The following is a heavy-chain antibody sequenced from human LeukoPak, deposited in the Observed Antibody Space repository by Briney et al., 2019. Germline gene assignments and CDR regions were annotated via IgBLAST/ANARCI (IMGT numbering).Heavy chain of an antibody. CDR3: VRIPNSAGFPNWFDP. Sequence: GGSLRLSCAASGFTFSTSTMNWVLQAPGKGLEWFSSISSSNDYIYYADSVKGRFTISRDNAKNSLYLQMNSLGAEDTAVYYCVRIPNSAGFPNWFDPWGQGTLVTVSS. CDR1: GFTFSTST. V-gene: IGHV3-21*01. J-gene: IGHJ5*02. CDR2: ISSSNDYI. D-gene: IGHD6-19*01.